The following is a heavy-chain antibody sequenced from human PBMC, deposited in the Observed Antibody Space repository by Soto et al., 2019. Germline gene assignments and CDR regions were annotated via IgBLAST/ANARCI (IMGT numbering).Heavy chain of an antibody. J-gene: IGHJ6*02. V-gene: IGHV4-59*01. CDR1: GGSISSYY. CDR2: IYYSGST. D-gene: IGHD3-10*01. CDR3: ATGSMVRGVSTTRYGMDV. Sequence: SETLSLTCTVSGGSISSYYWSWIRQPPGKGLEWIGYIYYSGSTNYNPSLKSRVTISVDASKNQFSLKLSSVTAADTAVYYCATGSMVRGVSTTRYGMDVWGQGTTVTVSS.